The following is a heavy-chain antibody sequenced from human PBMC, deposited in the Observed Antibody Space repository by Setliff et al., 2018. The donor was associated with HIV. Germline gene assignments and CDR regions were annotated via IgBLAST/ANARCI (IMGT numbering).Heavy chain of an antibody. CDR1: GYSITSGYY. D-gene: IGHD2-15*01. Sequence: KTSETLSLTCTVSGYSITSGYYWGWIRQPPGEGLEWIGSIHHSGSTYYNPSLKSRVIISVDTSKNEVSLKVSSVTAADTAVYYCARVDRCSGGSCYFIDYWGQGTLVTVSS. CDR2: IHHSGST. CDR3: ARVDRCSGGSCYFIDY. V-gene: IGHV4-38-2*02. J-gene: IGHJ4*02.